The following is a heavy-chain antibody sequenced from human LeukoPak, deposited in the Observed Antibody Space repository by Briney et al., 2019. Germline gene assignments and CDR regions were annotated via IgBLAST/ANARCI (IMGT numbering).Heavy chain of an antibody. CDR3: AISPVYHDILTGYYKDSPLDY. Sequence: GASVKVSCKASGYTFTSYARNWVRQAPGQGLEWMGWINTNTGNPTYAQGFTGRFVFSLDTSVSTAYLEISSLEAEDTAVYYCAISPVYHDILTGYYKDSPLDYWGQGTLVTVSS. CDR2: INTNTGNP. CDR1: GYTFTSYA. V-gene: IGHV7-4-1*02. D-gene: IGHD3-9*01. J-gene: IGHJ4*02.